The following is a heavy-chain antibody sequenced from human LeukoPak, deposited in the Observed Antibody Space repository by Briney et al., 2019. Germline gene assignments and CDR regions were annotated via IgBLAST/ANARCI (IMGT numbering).Heavy chain of an antibody. Sequence: GESLKISCKGSGYSFTSYWIGWVRQMPGKGLEWMGIIYPGDSDTRYSPSFQGQVTTSADKSISTAYLQWSSLKASDTAMYYCARQGGEIAAAGTYWYFDLWGRGTLVTVSS. CDR1: GYSFTSYW. J-gene: IGHJ2*01. D-gene: IGHD6-13*01. CDR2: IYPGDSDT. V-gene: IGHV5-51*01. CDR3: ARQGGEIAAAGTYWYFDL.